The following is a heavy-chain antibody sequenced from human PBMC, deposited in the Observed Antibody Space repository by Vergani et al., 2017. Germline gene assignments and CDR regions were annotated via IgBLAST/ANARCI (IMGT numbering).Heavy chain of an antibody. CDR3: ASGYSGYNWGGFGD. J-gene: IGHJ4*02. Sequence: EVQLVESGGGLVKPGGSLRLSCAASGFTFSSYSMNWVRQAPGKGLEWVSSISSSSSYIYYADSVKGRFTISRDNAKNSLYLQMNSLRAEDTAVYYCASGYSGYNWGGFGDWGQGTLVTVSS. D-gene: IGHD5-12*01. CDR2: ISSSSSYI. CDR1: GFTFSSYS. V-gene: IGHV3-21*01.